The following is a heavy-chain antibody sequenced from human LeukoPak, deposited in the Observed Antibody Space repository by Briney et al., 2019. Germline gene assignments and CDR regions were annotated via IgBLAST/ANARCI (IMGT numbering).Heavy chain of an antibody. D-gene: IGHD2-15*01. Sequence: GGSLRLSCAASGFTFSSYEMNWVRQAPGKGLEWVSYISSSGSTIYYADSVKGRFTISRDNSKNTLYLQMNSLRAEDTAVYYCARCSGFKSPVDYWGQGTLVTVSS. CDR1: GFTFSSYE. CDR3: ARCSGFKSPVDY. CDR2: ISSSGSTI. V-gene: IGHV3-48*03. J-gene: IGHJ4*02.